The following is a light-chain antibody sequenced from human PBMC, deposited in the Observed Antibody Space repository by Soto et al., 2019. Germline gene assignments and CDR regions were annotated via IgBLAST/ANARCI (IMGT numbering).Light chain of an antibody. CDR3: QPSFSTPYT. V-gene: IGKV1-39*01. J-gene: IGKJ3*01. CDR2: AAS. CDR1: QSISNF. Sequence: DIQMTQSPSSLSASVGDRVTITCRASQSISNFLNWYQQKPGKAPKLLIYAASNLQSGVPSSFSGSGSGTDFTLTISSLQPEDFDTYYCQPSFSTPYTLAPGTNVDIK.